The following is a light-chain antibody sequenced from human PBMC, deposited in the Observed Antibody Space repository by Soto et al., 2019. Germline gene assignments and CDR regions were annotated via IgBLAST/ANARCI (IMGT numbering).Light chain of an antibody. V-gene: IGLV1-40*01. CDR3: CSYAGITTYYV. Sequence: SVLTQPPSVSGAPGQRVTISCTGSSSNIGAIYGVHWYQQLPGTAPKLLIYVNTNRPSGVPDRFSASKSGTSASLTISGLQAEDEADYYCCSYAGITTYYVFGTGTKVTVL. J-gene: IGLJ1*01. CDR2: VNT. CDR1: SSNIGAIYG.